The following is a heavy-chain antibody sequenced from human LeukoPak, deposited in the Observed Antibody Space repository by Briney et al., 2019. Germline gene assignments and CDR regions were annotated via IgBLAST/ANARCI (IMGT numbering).Heavy chain of an antibody. D-gene: IGHD2-15*01. V-gene: IGHV3-48*03. CDR2: ISSSGRTM. J-gene: IGHJ6*04. CDR3: AREATRISPALDV. Sequence: GGSLRLSCAASGFTFSSYEMNWVRQAPGKGLEWVSYISSSGRTMYYADSVKGRFTISRDNAKNSLYLQMNSLRAEDTAVYYCAREATRISPALDVWGKGTTVTVSP. CDR1: GFTFSSYE.